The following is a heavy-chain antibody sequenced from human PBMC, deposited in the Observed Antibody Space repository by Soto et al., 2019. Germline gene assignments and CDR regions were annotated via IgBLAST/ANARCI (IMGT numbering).Heavy chain of an antibody. CDR3: AKDFIGYCSSVNCHIFDF. CDR2: ISNDGGKE. Sequence: ESGGGVVQPGRSLRLSCEASGFSFSSYVIHWVRQAPGKGLEWVAGISNDGGKEHYSDSVKGRFTISTDKSKNTVYLQMSSLTSEDTAVYYCAKDFIGYCSSVNCHIFDFWGQGTPVTVLS. D-gene: IGHD2-15*01. J-gene: IGHJ4*02. CDR1: GFSFSSYV. V-gene: IGHV3-30*18.